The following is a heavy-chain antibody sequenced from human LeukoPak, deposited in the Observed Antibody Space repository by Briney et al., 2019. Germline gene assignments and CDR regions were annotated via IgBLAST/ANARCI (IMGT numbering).Heavy chain of an antibody. CDR2: IDPSDSHT. D-gene: IGHD1-26*01. J-gene: IGHJ4*02. V-gene: IGHV5-10-1*01. CDR1: GYSFNTYW. CDR3: ATVYSGSVDH. Sequence: RGESLRISCQGPGYSFNTYWISWMRQMPGKGLEWMGRIDPSDSHTNYSPSFQGHDTISADTSINTAYLQWSSLKASDTAMYYCATVYSGSVDHWGQGTLVTVST.